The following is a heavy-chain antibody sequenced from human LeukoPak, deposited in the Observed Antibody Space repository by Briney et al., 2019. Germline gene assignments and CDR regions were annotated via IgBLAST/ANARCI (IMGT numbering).Heavy chain of an antibody. CDR2: MNPNSGNT. CDR1: GYTFTSYD. D-gene: IGHD2-2*01. CDR3: ARVGYCSSTRCSYYMDV. Sequence: ASVKVSCKASGYTFTSYDINWVRQATGQGLGWMGWMNPNSGNTGYAQKFQGRVTITRNTSISTAYMELSSLRSEDTAVYYCARVGYCSSTRCSYYMDVWGKGTTVTVSS. V-gene: IGHV1-8*03. J-gene: IGHJ6*03.